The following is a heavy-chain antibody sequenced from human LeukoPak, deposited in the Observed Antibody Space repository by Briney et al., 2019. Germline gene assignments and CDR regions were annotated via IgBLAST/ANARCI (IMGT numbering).Heavy chain of an antibody. J-gene: IGHJ3*02. CDR3: AKYYDILTGYYKGAFDI. V-gene: IGHV3-23*01. Sequence: GGSLRLSCAASGFTFSIYAMSGVRQAPGKGREWVSAISGRGGSTYYADSVKGRFTISRDNSKNTLYLQMNSLRAEDTAVYYWAKYYDILTGYYKGAFDIWGQGTMVTVSS. D-gene: IGHD3-9*01. CDR1: GFTFSIYA. CDR2: ISGRGGST.